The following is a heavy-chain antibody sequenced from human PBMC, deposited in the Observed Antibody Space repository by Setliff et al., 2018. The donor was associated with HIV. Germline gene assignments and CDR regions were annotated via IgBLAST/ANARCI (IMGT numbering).Heavy chain of an antibody. V-gene: IGHV1-69*06. Sequence: ASVKVSCKAFGDSFSNYGFGWVRQAPGQGLEWLGGIVPLIDTASNAQKFQGRVTITADKPTSTVYMDLSSLTSEDTAVYYCARVRSGQAFDLWGQGTLVTVSS. CDR3: ARVRSGQAFDL. CDR2: IVPLIDTA. D-gene: IGHD3-3*01. J-gene: IGHJ4*02. CDR1: GDSFSNYG.